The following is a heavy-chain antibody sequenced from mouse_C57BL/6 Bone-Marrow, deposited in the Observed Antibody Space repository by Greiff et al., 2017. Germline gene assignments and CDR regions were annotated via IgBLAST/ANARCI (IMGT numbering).Heavy chain of an antibody. D-gene: IGHD1-1*01. V-gene: IGHV10-3*01. CDR3: VKDGSRSYWYFDV. CDR2: IRSKSSTYAT. CDR1: GFTFNTYA. J-gene: IGHJ1*03. Sequence: DVKLVESGGGLVPPKGSLKLSCAASGFTFNTYAMHWVRQAPGTGLEWVARIRSKSSTYATYYADSVKDRFTISREDSQSMLYLQMNNLKTEDTARYYCVKDGSRSYWYFDVWGTGTTVTVSS.